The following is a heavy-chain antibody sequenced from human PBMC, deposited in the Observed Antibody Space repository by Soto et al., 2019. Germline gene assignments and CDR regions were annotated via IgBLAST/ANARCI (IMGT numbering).Heavy chain of an antibody. CDR2: IYYSGST. J-gene: IGHJ6*02. D-gene: IGHD2-2*01. CDR3: ARDSAAYCSSTSCTSYYYYYGMDV. Sequence: QVQLQESGPGLVKPSQTLSLTCTVSGGSISSGGYYWSWIRQHPGKGLEWIGYIYYSGSTYYNPSLKSRVTISVDTSKNQFSLKLSSVTAADTAVYYCARDSAAYCSSTSCTSYYYYYGMDVWGQGTTVTVSS. CDR1: GGSISSGGYY. V-gene: IGHV4-31*03.